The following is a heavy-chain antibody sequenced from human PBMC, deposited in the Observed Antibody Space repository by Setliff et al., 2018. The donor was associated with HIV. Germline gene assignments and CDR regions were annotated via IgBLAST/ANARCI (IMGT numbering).Heavy chain of an antibody. V-gene: IGHV4-34*01. D-gene: IGHD3-10*01. CDR3: ARFGWFDP. CDR2: INHSGST. J-gene: IGHJ5*02. CDR1: GGSFSGYY. Sequence: KPSETLSLTCAVYGGSFSGYYWSWIRQPPGKGLEWIGEINHSGSTNYNPSLKSRVTISVDTSKNQFSLKLSSVTAADTAVYYCARFGWFDPWGQGTLVTVSS.